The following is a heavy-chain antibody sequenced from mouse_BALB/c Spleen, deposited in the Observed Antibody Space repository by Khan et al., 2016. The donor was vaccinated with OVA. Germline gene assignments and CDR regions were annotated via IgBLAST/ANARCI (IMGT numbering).Heavy chain of an antibody. CDR3: AGESLLLQYPGYFDY. J-gene: IGHJ2*01. CDR1: GYSITSDYA. Sequence: EVQLVESGPGLLKPSQSLSLSCTVTGYSITSDYAWNWIRQFPGNKLERMAYISYSGSTTYSPSFRSRISITRDTSKNQSFLQLNYVTTEDTATCYCAGESLLLQYPGYFDYWGQGTTLTVSS. D-gene: IGHD1-1*01. V-gene: IGHV3-2*02. CDR2: ISYSGST.